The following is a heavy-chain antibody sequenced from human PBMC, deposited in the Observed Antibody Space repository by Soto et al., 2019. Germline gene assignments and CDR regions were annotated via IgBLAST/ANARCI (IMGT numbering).Heavy chain of an antibody. D-gene: IGHD2-21*02. CDR3: AREPYCGGDCLSYFDY. V-gene: IGHV1-69*01. CDR1: GGTFSSYA. J-gene: IGHJ4*02. CDR2: IIPIFGTA. Sequence: QVQLVQSGAEVKKPGSSVKVSCKASGGTFSSYAISWVRQAPGQGLEWMGGIIPIFGTATYAQKFQGRVTITADESTSTAYMELSSLRSEDTAVYYCAREPYCGGDCLSYFDYWGQGTLVTVSS.